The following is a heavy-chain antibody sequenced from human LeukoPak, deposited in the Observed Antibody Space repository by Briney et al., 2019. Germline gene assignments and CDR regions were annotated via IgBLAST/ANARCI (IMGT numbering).Heavy chain of an antibody. CDR1: GYTFTGYY. Sequence: ASVKVSCKASGYTFTGYYMHWVRQAPAQGLEWMGWINPNSGGTNYAQKFQGRVTMTRDTSISTAYMELSRLRSDDTAVYYCAPSGSYEYYFDYWGQGTLVIVSS. CDR3: APSGSYEYYFDY. J-gene: IGHJ4*02. V-gene: IGHV1-2*02. CDR2: INPNSGGT. D-gene: IGHD1-26*01.